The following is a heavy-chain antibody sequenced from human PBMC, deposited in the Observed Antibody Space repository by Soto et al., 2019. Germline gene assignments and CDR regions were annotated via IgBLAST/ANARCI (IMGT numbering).Heavy chain of an antibody. Sequence: ASVKVSCKASGYTFTSYGISWVRQAPGQGLEWMGWISAYNGNTNYAQKLQGRVTMTTDTSTSTAYMELRSLRSDDTAVYYCARNSTAVAANWPPDAFDIWGQGTMVTVSS. CDR1: GYTFTSYG. V-gene: IGHV1-18*01. CDR3: ARNSTAVAANWPPDAFDI. D-gene: IGHD6-19*01. J-gene: IGHJ3*02. CDR2: ISAYNGNT.